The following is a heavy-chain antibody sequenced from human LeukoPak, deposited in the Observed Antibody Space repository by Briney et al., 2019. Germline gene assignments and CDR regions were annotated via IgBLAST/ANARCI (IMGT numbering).Heavy chain of an antibody. CDR1: GGSISSSSYY. J-gene: IGHJ4*02. CDR2: IYYSGST. D-gene: IGHD5-12*01. Sequence: SETLSLTCTVSGGSISSSSYYWGWIRQPPGKRLEWIGSIYYSGSTYYNPPLKSRVTISVETSKNQFSLKLSSVTAADTAVYYCARPRYSGYGFDYWGQGTLVTVS. CDR3: ARPRYSGYGFDY. V-gene: IGHV4-39*01.